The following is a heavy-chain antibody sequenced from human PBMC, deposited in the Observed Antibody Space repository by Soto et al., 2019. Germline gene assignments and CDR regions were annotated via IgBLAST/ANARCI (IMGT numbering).Heavy chain of an antibody. Sequence: SVKVSCKASGGTFSSYTISWVRQAPGQGLEWMGRIIPILGIANYAQNFQGRVTMTRNTSISTAYMELSSLRSEDTAVYYCARERARYGMDVWGQGTTVTVSS. CDR2: IIPILGIA. J-gene: IGHJ6*02. CDR1: GGTFSSYT. CDR3: ARERARYGMDV. V-gene: IGHV1-69*04.